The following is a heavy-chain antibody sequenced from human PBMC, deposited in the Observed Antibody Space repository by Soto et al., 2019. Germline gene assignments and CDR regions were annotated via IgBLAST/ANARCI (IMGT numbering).Heavy chain of an antibody. CDR2: IYYSGIT. CDR1: GGSISSGDYY. CDR3: AREGGATGTTIWFDP. Sequence: SETLSLTCTVSGGSISSGDYYWSWIRQPPGKGLEWIGYIYYSGITYYNPSLKSRVTISVDTSKNQFSLKLSSVTAADTAVYYCAREGGATGTTIWFDPWGQGTLVTVSS. D-gene: IGHD1-7*01. V-gene: IGHV4-30-4*01. J-gene: IGHJ5*02.